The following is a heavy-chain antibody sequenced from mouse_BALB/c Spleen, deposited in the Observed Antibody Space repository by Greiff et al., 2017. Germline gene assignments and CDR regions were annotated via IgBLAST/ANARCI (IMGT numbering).Heavy chain of an antibody. V-gene: IGHV14-1*02. D-gene: IGHD2-1*01. Sequence: EVKLVESGAELVRPGALVKLSCKASGFNIKDYYMHWVKQRPEQGLEWIGWIDPENGNTIYDPKFQGKASITADTSSNTAYLQLSSLTSEDTAVYYCAKCPQPGFYYGNYGDYAMDYWGQGTSVTVSS. J-gene: IGHJ4*01. CDR3: AKCPQPGFYYGNYGDYAMDY. CDR1: GFNIKDYY. CDR2: IDPENGNT.